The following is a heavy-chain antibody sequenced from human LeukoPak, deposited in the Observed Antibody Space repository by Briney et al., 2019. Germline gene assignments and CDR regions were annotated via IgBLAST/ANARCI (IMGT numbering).Heavy chain of an antibody. Sequence: GGSLRLSCAASGFTFSGYYMSWIRQAPGKGLEWVSYISSSGSTIYYADSVKGRLTISRDNAKNSLYLQMNSLRAEDTAVYYCARYKSYSSTTFDYWGQGTLVTVSS. CDR1: GFTFSGYY. V-gene: IGHV3-11*01. J-gene: IGHJ4*02. CDR3: ARYKSYSSTTFDY. CDR2: ISSSGSTI. D-gene: IGHD6-13*01.